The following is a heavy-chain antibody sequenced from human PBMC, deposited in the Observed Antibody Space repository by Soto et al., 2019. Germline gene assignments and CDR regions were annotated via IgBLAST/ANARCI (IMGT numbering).Heavy chain of an antibody. CDR1: GYTFTSYA. CDR2: INAGNGNT. J-gene: IGHJ5*02. D-gene: IGHD6-13*01. V-gene: IGHV1-3*01. CDR3: ARGAWEKAYSSSWNWFDP. Sequence: EASVKVSCKASGYTFTSYAMHWVRQAPGQRLEWMGWINAGNGNTKYSQKFQGRVTITRDTSASTAYMELSSLRSEDTAVYYCARGAWEKAYSSSWNWFDPWGQGTLVTVSS.